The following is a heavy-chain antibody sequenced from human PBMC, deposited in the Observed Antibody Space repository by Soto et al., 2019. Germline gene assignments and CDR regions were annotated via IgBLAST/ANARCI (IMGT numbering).Heavy chain of an antibody. J-gene: IGHJ3*01. CDR3: AKRGYDSSGGDVFDF. Sequence: EVQLVESGGGLVQPGRSLRLSCAASGFTFDDYAMHWVRQAPGKGLEWVSGINWNSGSKDYGDSVKGRFTISRDNARNSLYLQMNSLRPEDTALYYCAKRGYDSSGGDVFDFWGLGTMVTVSS. V-gene: IGHV3-9*01. CDR2: INWNSGSK. CDR1: GFTFDDYA. D-gene: IGHD3-22*01.